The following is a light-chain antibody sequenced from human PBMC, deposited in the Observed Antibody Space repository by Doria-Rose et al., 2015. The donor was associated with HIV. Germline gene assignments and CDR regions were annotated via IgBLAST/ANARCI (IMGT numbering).Light chain of an antibody. CDR1: QSISNY. CDR2: AAS. V-gene: IGKV1-39*01. Sequence: TQSPSSLSASIRDRVTITCRASQSISNYLNWYQQKPGKAPKLLIYAASSLQSGVPSRFSGSGSGTDFTLTISSLQPKDFATYYCQQSYRTPVYTFGQRTKLEIK. CDR3: QQSYRTPVYT. J-gene: IGKJ2*01.